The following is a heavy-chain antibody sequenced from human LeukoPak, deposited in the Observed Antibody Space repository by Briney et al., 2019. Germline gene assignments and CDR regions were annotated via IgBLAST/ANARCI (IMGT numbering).Heavy chain of an antibody. CDR1: GFTFSSYS. Sequence: PGGSLRLSCPAYGFTFSSYSIGSARQAPGGGPGWVSAISGSGGGAYYAGSVKGGFTNSRDSYKNTVYLQMSSLRAADTAIYYCAKLGSRAYYFDYWGQGTLVTVSS. CDR3: AKLGSRAYYFDY. J-gene: IGHJ4*02. V-gene: IGHV3-23*01. CDR2: ISGSGGGA. D-gene: IGHD3-16*01.